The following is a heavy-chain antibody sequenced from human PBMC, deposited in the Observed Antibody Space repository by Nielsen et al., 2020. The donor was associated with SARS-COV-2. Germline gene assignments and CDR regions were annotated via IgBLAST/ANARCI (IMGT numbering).Heavy chain of an antibody. CDR3: AKGESRAMVPYYFDY. D-gene: IGHD5-18*01. CDR1: GFTFSNFA. Sequence: GGSLRLSCAAYGFTFSNFAMNWVRQAPDKGLEWVALISYDGNTEYYTDSVKGRFTVSRDNSKNTLYLQMNNMRAEDTAVYFCAKGESRAMVPYYFDYWGQGTLVTVSS. J-gene: IGHJ4*02. V-gene: IGHV3-30*07. CDR2: ISYDGNTE.